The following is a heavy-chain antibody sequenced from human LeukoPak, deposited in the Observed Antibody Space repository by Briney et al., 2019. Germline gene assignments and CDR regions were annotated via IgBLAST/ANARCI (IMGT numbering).Heavy chain of an antibody. CDR3: ATRPPSATYYGVLDY. J-gene: IGHJ4*02. Sequence: GGSLRLSCEASGLAFSSHAMTWVRQARGKGLEWVSGITGSGGSTYHAESVRGRFTISRDNSKNTLYLQMNSLRAEDTAVYYCATRPPSATYYGVLDYWGQGTLVTVSS. V-gene: IGHV3-23*01. CDR2: ITGSGGST. D-gene: IGHD3-10*01. CDR1: GLAFSSHA.